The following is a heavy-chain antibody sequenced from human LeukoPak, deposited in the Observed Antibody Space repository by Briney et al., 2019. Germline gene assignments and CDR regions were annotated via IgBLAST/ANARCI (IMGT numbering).Heavy chain of an antibody. Sequence: ASVKVSCKASGYTFTSYYMHWVRQAPGQGPEWMGIINPSGGSTSYAQKFQGRVTMTRDTSTSTVYMELSSLRSEDTAVYYCARSEGATFRSNYWGQGTLVTVSS. J-gene: IGHJ4*02. CDR2: INPSGGST. CDR3: ARSEGATFRSNY. CDR1: GYTFTSYY. V-gene: IGHV1-46*01. D-gene: IGHD1-26*01.